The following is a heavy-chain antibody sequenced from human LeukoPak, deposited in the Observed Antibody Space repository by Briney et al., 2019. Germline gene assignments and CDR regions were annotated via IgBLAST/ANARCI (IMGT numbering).Heavy chain of an antibody. Sequence: SETLSLTCAVYDGSFSGYYWSWIRQPPGKGLEWIGEINHSGSTNYNPSLKSRVTISVDTSKNQFSLKLSSVTAADTAVYYCARGRGPLRSRFDYWGQGTLVTVSS. CDR2: INHSGST. CDR1: DGSFSGYY. D-gene: IGHD3-3*01. V-gene: IGHV4-34*01. CDR3: ARGRGPLRSRFDY. J-gene: IGHJ4*02.